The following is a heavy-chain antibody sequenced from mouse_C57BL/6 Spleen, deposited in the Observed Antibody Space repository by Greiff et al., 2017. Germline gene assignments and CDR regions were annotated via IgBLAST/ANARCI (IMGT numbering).Heavy chain of an antibody. CDR3: SALYYSSYRKNY. J-gene: IGHJ2*01. V-gene: IGHV6-3*01. CDR2: IRLKTDNYTT. CDR1: GFTFSNYW. Sequence: EVHLVESGGGLVQPGGSMKLSCVASGFTFSNYWMNWVRQSPEKGLEWVGQIRLKTDNYTTNYAESVKGRFTISRDDSKSSVYLQMINLRAEDTGIYYCSALYYSSYRKNYWGQGTTLTVSS. D-gene: IGHD2-5*01.